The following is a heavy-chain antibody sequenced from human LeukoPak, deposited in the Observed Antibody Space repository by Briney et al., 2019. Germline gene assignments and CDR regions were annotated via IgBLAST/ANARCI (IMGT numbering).Heavy chain of an antibody. V-gene: IGHV3-7*01. J-gene: IGHJ5*02. D-gene: IGHD3-10*01. Sequence: GGSLRLSCAASGFTFSSYWMSWVRQAPGKGLEWVANIKKDGSEKKYVDSVKGRFTISRDNAENLLYLEMNSLRAEDTAVYYCARGPGVFWFDPWGQGTLVTVSS. CDR3: ARGPGVFWFDP. CDR2: IKKDGSEK. CDR1: GFTFSSYW.